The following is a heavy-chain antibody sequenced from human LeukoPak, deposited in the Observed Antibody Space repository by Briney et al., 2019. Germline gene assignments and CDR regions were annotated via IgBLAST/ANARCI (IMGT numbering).Heavy chain of an antibody. Sequence: SETLSLTCTVSGGSISSSSYYWGWIRQPPGKGLEWIGSIYYSGSTYYNPSLKMRVTISVDTSKNQFSLKLSSVTAADTAVYYCARSIPDDSSGYYYNWFDPWGQGTLVTVSS. V-gene: IGHV4-39*01. J-gene: IGHJ5*02. CDR1: GGSISSSSYY. CDR2: IYYSGST. CDR3: ARSIPDDSSGYYYNWFDP. D-gene: IGHD3-22*01.